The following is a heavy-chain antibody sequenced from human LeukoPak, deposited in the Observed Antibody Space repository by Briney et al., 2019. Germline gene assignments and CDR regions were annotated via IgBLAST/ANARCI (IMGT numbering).Heavy chain of an antibody. J-gene: IGHJ4*02. CDR2: IYYSGST. Sequence: SETLSLTCTVSGGSISSSSYYWGWIRQPPGKGLEWIGCIYYSGSTYYNPSLKSRVTISVDTSKNQFSLKLSSVTAADTAVYYCAGTVEMATTSFDYWGQGTLVTVSS. V-gene: IGHV4-39*01. D-gene: IGHD5-24*01. CDR3: AGTVEMATTSFDY. CDR1: GGSISSSSYY.